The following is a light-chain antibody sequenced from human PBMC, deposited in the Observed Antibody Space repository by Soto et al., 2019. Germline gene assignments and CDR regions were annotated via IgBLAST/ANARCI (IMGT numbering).Light chain of an antibody. CDR2: GAS. Sequence: EMVMTQSPVTLSVSPGKRATLSCRASQSVSSNLAWYQQKPGQAPRLLIYGASTRATGIPARFSGSGSGTEFTLTISSRQSEDFAVYYCQQYNNWWTFGQGTKVDIK. J-gene: IGKJ1*01. CDR1: QSVSSN. V-gene: IGKV3-15*01. CDR3: QQYNNWWT.